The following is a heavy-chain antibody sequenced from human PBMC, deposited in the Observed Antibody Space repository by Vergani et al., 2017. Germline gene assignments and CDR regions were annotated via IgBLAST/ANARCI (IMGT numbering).Heavy chain of an antibody. CDR3: ARLYGRDSSGSKYFDY. J-gene: IGHJ4*02. Sequence: EVQLVQSGAEVKNPGASLKISCQISGYSFTNYWIGWVRQIPGKGLEWMGIIHPADSDTRYSPSFQGQVTISVDKSISTAYLQRGSLRASDSAMYYCARLYGRDSSGSKYFDYWGQGTLVTVSS. CDR2: IHPADSDT. V-gene: IGHV5-51*01. CDR1: GYSFTNYW. D-gene: IGHD3-22*01.